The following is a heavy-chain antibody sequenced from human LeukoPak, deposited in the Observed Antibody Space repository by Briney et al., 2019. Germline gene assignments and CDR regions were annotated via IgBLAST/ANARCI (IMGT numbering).Heavy chain of an antibody. Sequence: SETLSLTCTVSGGSISSFYWSWIRQPAGKGLEWIGRIFTSGSTNYNPSLKSRITMSVDTSKNQFSLKLSSVTAADTAVYYCARDSGTTGEVKFDPWGQGTLVTVSS. V-gene: IGHV4-4*07. J-gene: IGHJ5*02. D-gene: IGHD3-10*01. CDR2: IFTSGST. CDR1: GGSISSFY. CDR3: ARDSGTTGEVKFDP.